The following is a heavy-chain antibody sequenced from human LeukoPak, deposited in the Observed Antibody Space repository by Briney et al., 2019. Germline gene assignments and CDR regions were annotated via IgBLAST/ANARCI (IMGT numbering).Heavy chain of an antibody. CDR2: IKPDGNGK. CDR1: RFTFSTSW. Sequence: GGSLRLSCAASRFTFSTSWMNWVRQAPGKGLEWVASIKPDGNGKYYMDSVKGRFTISRDNAKNSLYLHMNSLRAEDTAMYYCARDSRYCSTTSCYPNWYFDLWGRGTLVTVS. V-gene: IGHV3-7*01. J-gene: IGHJ2*01. CDR3: ARDSRYCSTTSCYPNWYFDL. D-gene: IGHD2-2*01.